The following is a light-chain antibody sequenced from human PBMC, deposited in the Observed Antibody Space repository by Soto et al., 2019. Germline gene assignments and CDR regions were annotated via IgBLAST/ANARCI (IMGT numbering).Light chain of an antibody. CDR2: GNS. V-gene: IGLV1-40*01. Sequence: QSVLTQPPSVSGAPGQRVTISCTGSSSNIGAGYDVHWYQQLPGTAPKLLIYGNSNRPSGVPDRFSGSKSGTSASLAITGLQAEDEEDYYCQSYDSSLFWVFGGGTKLTV. CDR1: SSNIGAGYD. J-gene: IGLJ3*02. CDR3: QSYDSSLFWV.